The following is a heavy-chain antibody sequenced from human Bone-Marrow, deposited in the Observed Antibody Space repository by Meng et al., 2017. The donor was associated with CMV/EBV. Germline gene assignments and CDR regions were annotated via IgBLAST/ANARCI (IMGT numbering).Heavy chain of an antibody. CDR3: VKGGSTTSYYYGMDV. V-gene: IGHV3-53*01. CDR1: GFTVSSKY. Sequence: GESLKISCAASGFTVSSKYMSWVRQAPGKGLEWVSLIYSDGNTYYADSVKGRFTISRDNSRNTLYLQMNSLRVEDTAVYYCVKGGSTTSYYYGMDVWGQGTTVTVSS. CDR2: IYSDGNT. D-gene: IGHD2-2*01. J-gene: IGHJ6*02.